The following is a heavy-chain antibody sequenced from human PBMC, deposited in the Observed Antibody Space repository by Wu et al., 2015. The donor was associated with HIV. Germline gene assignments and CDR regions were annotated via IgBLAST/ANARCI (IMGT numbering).Heavy chain of an antibody. CDR1: YILTSYP. Sequence: QAQLVQSGPEAKRPGASVNISCKASYILTSYPIGWVRQAPGQRLEWMGWMNPYNAKVKSAQRFEDRITMSVDKIAQTAYMGLRSLTSDDTAIYFCARVQFDAKYYTYFDLWGQGTLVTVSS. D-gene: IGHD3-10*01. CDR3: ARVQFDAKYYTYFDL. J-gene: IGHJ2*01. CDR2: MNPYNAKV. V-gene: IGHV1-18*01.